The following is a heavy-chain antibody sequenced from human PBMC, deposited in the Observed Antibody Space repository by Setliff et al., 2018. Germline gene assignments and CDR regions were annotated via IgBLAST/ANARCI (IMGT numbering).Heavy chain of an antibody. Sequence: SETLSLTCAISGYSINSGYYWGWIRQPPGKRLEWIGNICHSGSTYYNPSLKSRVTTSVDTSKNQFSLKLSAVTAADTAVYYCAREVICGGASCYSAWLDSWGQGILVTVSS. V-gene: IGHV4-38-2*02. J-gene: IGHJ5*01. CDR3: AREVICGGASCYSAWLDS. CDR2: ICHSGST. D-gene: IGHD2-15*01. CDR1: GYSINSGYY.